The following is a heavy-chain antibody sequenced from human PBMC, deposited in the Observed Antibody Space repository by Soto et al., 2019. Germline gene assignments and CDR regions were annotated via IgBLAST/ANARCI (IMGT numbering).Heavy chain of an antibody. D-gene: IGHD3-9*01. CDR2: IRDKSMGYST. CDR1: GFTFSDHY. J-gene: IGHJ3*02. CDR3: ARDADILTGSDAFDI. V-gene: IGHV3-72*01. Sequence: GGSLRLSCVVSGFTFSDHYMDWVRQAPGKGLEWVGRIRDKSMGYSTEYAASVKGRFIISRDDSRNSLFLQLNSLKTEDTAVYYCARDADILTGSDAFDIWGQGTMVTVSS.